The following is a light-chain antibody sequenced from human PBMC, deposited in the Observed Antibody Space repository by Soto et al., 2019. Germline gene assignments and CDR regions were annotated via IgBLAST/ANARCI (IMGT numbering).Light chain of an antibody. J-gene: IGLJ3*02. Sequence: QAVVTQPPSASGTPGQTVAISCSGSNSNFGSNTVNWYQQFPGTAPKLLINGNNQRPSGVPDRFSGSKSDTSASLAISGLLSEDESDYYCATWADSLNGWVFGGGTKLTVL. V-gene: IGLV1-44*01. CDR1: NSNFGSNT. CDR2: GNN. CDR3: ATWADSLNGWV.